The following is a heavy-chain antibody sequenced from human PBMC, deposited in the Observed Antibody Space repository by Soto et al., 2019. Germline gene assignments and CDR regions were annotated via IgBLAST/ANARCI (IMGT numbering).Heavy chain of an antibody. CDR3: ARDPADIVATTYFDY. J-gene: IGHJ4*02. Sequence: PGGSLRLSCAASGFTFSSYAMHWVRQAPGKGLEWVAVISYDGSNKYYADSVKGRFTISRDNSKNTLYLQMNSLRAEDTAVYYCARDPADIVATTYFDYGGQGTLVPVS. CDR2: ISYDGSNK. V-gene: IGHV3-30-3*01. CDR1: GFTFSSYA. D-gene: IGHD5-12*01.